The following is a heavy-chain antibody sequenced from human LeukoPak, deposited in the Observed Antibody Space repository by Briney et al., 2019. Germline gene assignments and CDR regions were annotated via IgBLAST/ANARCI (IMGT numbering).Heavy chain of an antibody. V-gene: IGHV3-23*01. CDR1: GFTFSSYA. Sequence: PGGSLRLSCAASGFTFSSYAMSWVRQAPGKGLEWVSAISGSGGSTYYADSVKGRFTISRDNSKNTLYLQMNSLRAEDTAVYYCANPGGVAVIRLFAFDIWGQGTMVTVSS. CDR2: ISGSGGST. D-gene: IGHD3-22*01. CDR3: ANPGGVAVIRLFAFDI. J-gene: IGHJ3*02.